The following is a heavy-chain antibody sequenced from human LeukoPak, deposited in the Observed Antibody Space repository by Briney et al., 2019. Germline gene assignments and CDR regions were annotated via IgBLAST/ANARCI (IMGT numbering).Heavy chain of an antibody. D-gene: IGHD2-8*02. Sequence: GGSLRLSCAASGFTFSSYSMNWVRQAPGKGLEWVSYISSSSSTIYYADSVKGRFTISRDNSKNTLYLQMHSLRAEDTAVYYCAKEVNTGYYFYKYGLDVWGQGTTVTVSS. CDR3: AKEVNTGYYFYKYGLDV. J-gene: IGHJ6*02. CDR2: ISSSSSTI. CDR1: GFTFSSYS. V-gene: IGHV3-48*01.